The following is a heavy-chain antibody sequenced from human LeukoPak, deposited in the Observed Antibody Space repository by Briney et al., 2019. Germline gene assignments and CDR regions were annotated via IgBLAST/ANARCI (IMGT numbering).Heavy chain of an antibody. CDR3: ARWGRHYYGMDV. Sequence: DSVKVSCKASGYTFTSYDINWVRQATGQGLEWMGWMNPNSGNTGYAQKFQGRVTMTRNTSISTAYMELSSLRSEDTAVYYCARWGRHYYGMDVWGQGTTVTVSS. J-gene: IGHJ6*02. D-gene: IGHD4-23*01. V-gene: IGHV1-8*01. CDR2: MNPNSGNT. CDR1: GYTFTSYD.